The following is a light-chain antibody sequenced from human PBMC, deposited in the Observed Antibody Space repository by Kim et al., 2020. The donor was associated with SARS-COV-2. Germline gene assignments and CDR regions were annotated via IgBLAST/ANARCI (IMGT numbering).Light chain of an antibody. CDR1: NIGSKN. Sequence: VALGQAARITCGGNNIGSKNVHWYQQKPGQAPVLVIYRDSNRPSGIPERFSGSNSENTATLTISRAQAGDEADYYCQVWDSSTACVFGGGTQLTVL. V-gene: IGLV3-9*01. CDR3: QVWDSSTACV. J-gene: IGLJ3*02. CDR2: RDS.